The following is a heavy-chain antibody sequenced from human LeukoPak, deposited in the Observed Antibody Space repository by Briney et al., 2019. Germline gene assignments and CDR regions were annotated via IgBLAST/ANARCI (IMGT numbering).Heavy chain of an antibody. J-gene: IGHJ4*02. CDR1: GGSISPFY. CDR2: IYYSGST. CDR3: ARHGYCSGGSCYWDY. V-gene: IGHV4-59*08. Sequence: KPSETLSLTCTVSGGSISPFYWSWIRQPPGKGLEWIAYIYYSGSTAYNPSLESRVAISVDTSNNQVSLKLSSVTAADTAVYYCARHGYCSGGSCYWDYWGQGTLVTVSS. D-gene: IGHD2-15*01.